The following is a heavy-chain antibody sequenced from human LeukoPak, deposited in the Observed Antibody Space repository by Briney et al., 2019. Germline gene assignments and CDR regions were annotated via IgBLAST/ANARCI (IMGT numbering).Heavy chain of an antibody. CDR3: ATGRMSPFDH. CDR2: ISVSGATT. V-gene: IGHV3-23*01. Sequence: PGGSLRLSCAASGFTFSNYGVTWVRQAPGKGLEWVSGISVSGATTYYTESVEGRFTISRDTSKNTLYLQMNSLRVDDTAVYYCATGRMSPFDHWGQGTLVTVSS. D-gene: IGHD2/OR15-2a*01. CDR1: GFTFSNYG. J-gene: IGHJ4*02.